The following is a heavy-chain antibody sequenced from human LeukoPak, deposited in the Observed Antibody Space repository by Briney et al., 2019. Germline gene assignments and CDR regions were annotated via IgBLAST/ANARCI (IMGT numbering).Heavy chain of an antibody. CDR2: ISGSGGST. Sequence: GGSLRLSCAASGFTFSSYAMSWVRQAPGKGLEWVSAISGSGGSTYYADSVKGRFTISRDNSKNTLYLQMNSPRAEDTAVYYCATRSSISTVTTRLLTYYFDYWGQGTLVTVSS. CDR3: ATRSSISTVTTRLLTYYFDY. J-gene: IGHJ4*02. D-gene: IGHD4-17*01. V-gene: IGHV3-23*01. CDR1: GFTFSSYA.